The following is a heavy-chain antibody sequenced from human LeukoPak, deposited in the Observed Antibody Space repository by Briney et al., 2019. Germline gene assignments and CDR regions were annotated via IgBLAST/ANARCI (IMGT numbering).Heavy chain of an antibody. CDR3: ARPLKGSEYCGGDCYSRGFNI. D-gene: IGHD2-21*02. V-gene: IGHV3-30*04. J-gene: IGHJ3*02. Sequence: SCKASGGTFSSYAISWVRQAPGKGLEWVAVISYDGSNKYYADSVKGRFTISRDNSKNTLYLQMNSLRAEDTAVYYCARPLKGSEYCGGDCYSRGFNIWGQGTMVTVSS. CDR1: GGTFSSYA. CDR2: ISYDGSNK.